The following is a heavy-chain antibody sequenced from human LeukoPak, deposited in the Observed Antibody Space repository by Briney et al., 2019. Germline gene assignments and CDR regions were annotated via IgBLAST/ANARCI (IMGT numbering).Heavy chain of an antibody. CDR1: GGSISSYY. CDR2: IYYSGST. J-gene: IGHJ5*02. D-gene: IGHD1-26*01. Sequence: SETLSLTCTVSGGSISSYYWSWIRQPPGKGLEWIGYIYYSGSTNYNPSLKSRVTISVDTSKNQFSLKLSSVTAANTAVYYCARSRAFNSGAFDPWGQGSLVTVSS. CDR3: ARSRAFNSGAFDP. V-gene: IGHV4-59*01.